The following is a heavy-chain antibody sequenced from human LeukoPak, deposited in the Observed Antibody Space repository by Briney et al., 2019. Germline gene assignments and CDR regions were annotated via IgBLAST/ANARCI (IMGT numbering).Heavy chain of an antibody. Sequence: GGSLRLSCAVSGFTFSSYWMSWVRQAPGKGLEWVANIKQDGVEKYYVDSVKGRFTISRDNAKNSLYLQMNSLRAEDTAVYYCARDSGYSNSWYDFDYWAREPWSPSPQ. D-gene: IGHD6-13*01. V-gene: IGHV3-7*03. J-gene: IGHJ4*02. CDR3: ARDSGYSNSWYDFDY. CDR1: GFTFSSYW. CDR2: IKQDGVEK.